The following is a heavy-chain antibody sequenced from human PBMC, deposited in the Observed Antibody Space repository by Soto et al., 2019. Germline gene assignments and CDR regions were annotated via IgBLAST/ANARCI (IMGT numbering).Heavy chain of an antibody. J-gene: IGHJ4*02. CDR1: GFTFSSYG. V-gene: IGHV3-33*01. CDR3: ARDFSIAAPPRGYFDY. D-gene: IGHD6-6*01. Sequence: GGSLRLSCAASGFTFSSYGMHWVRQSPGKGLEWVAVIWYDGSNKYYADSVKGRFTISRDNSKNTLYLQMNSLRAEDTAVYYCARDFSIAAPPRGYFDYWGQGTLVTVSS. CDR2: IWYDGSNK.